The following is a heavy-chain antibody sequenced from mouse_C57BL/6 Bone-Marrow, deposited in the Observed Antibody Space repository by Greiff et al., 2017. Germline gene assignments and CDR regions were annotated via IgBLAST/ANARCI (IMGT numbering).Heavy chain of an antibody. J-gene: IGHJ4*01. D-gene: IGHD1-1*01. CDR3: TRGTVVAYYYAMDY. CDR2: IYPGNSDT. CDR1: GYTFTSYW. V-gene: IGHV1-5*01. Sequence: VQLQQSGTVLARPGASVKMSCKTSGYTFTSYWMHWVKQRPGQGLEWIGAIYPGNSDTSYNQKFKGKAKLTAVTSASTAYMELSSLTNEDSAVYYCTRGTVVAYYYAMDYWGQGTSVTVSS.